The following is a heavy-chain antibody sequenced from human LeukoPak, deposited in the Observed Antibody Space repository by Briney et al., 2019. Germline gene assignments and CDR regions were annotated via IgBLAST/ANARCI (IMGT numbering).Heavy chain of an antibody. CDR1: GFTLSNYW. CDR2: INQDGTEK. V-gene: IGHV3-7*01. CDR3: ARERTYRITIFGVATDYAFDI. J-gene: IGHJ3*02. Sequence: GGSLRLSCAVSGFTLSNYWMSWVRQLPGKGLEWVANINQDGTEKYYVDSVKGRFTISRDNAKNSLDLQMNSLRAEDTAVYYCARERTYRITIFGVATDYAFDIWGQGTMVTVSS. D-gene: IGHD3-3*01.